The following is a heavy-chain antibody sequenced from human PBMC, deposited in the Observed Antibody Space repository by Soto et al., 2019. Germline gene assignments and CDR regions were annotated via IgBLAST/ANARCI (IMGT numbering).Heavy chain of an antibody. V-gene: IGHV3-74*01. J-gene: IGHJ4*02. CDR3: AIQDCTNDVCLEAAVTVGGALDS. CDR1: GFTFRKFW. D-gene: IGHD2-8*01. Sequence: EVQLVQSGGGLAQPGKSLRLSCAASGFTFRKFWMHWVRQVPGKGPVWVSYISSDGTTTDYADSVKGRFTMSRDNAKDTLDLQMDSLRAEDTAVYYCAIQDCTNDVCLEAAVTVGGALDSWGQGTLVTVSS. CDR2: ISSDGTTT.